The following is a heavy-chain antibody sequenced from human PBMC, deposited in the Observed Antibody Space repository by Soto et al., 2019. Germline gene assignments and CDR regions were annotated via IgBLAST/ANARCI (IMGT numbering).Heavy chain of an antibody. CDR2: IWYDENNK. Sequence: GGSLRLSCAASGFTFSTYRMYWVRQAPGKGLEWVAVIWYDENNKYYEDSVKGRFTISRDNSKNTLYLQMNSLRAEDTAVYYCARDSRGSGMDVWGQGTTVTVSS. V-gene: IGHV3-33*01. D-gene: IGHD2-2*01. CDR3: ARDSRGSGMDV. CDR1: GFTFSTYR. J-gene: IGHJ6*02.